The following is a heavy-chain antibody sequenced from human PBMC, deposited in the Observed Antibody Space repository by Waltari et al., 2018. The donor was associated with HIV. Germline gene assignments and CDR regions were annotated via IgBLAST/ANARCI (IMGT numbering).Heavy chain of an antibody. J-gene: IGHJ2*01. V-gene: IGHV3-53*01. Sequence: EEQLVESGGGLIQPGGSLRLSCAASGFTVNDNYMSWVRQAPGKGLEWVLVIYSGGTTYSAISVKGRFTISRDDSKNTLFLQMNSLRAEDTAVYYCARHGGGYHYGWYFDLWGRGTLVTVSS. CDR2: IYSGGTT. CDR3: ARHGGGYHYGWYFDL. D-gene: IGHD3-22*01. CDR1: GFTVNDNY.